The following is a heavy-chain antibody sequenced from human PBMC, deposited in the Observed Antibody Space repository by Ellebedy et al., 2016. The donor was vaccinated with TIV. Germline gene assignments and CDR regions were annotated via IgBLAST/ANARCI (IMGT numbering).Heavy chain of an antibody. CDR3: ARLPLSMIVVEAFDI. D-gene: IGHD3-22*01. V-gene: IGHV1-2*06. CDR1: GYIFTGYY. CDR2: INPNSGGT. J-gene: IGHJ3*02. Sequence: ASVKVSXKASGYIFTGYYINWVRQAPGQGLEWMGQINPNSGGTNYAQRFQGRVTMTRDTPISTAYMELSSLRSDDTAVYYCARLPLSMIVVEAFDIWGQGTKVTVSP.